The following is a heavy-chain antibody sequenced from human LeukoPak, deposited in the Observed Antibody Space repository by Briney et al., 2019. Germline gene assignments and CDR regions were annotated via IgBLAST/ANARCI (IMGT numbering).Heavy chain of an antibody. CDR3: ARRTAALWFGDFDY. Sequence: PSETLSLTCAVYGGSFSGYYWSWTRQPPGKGLEWIGEINHSGSTNYNPSLKSRVTISVDTSKNQFSLKLSSVTAADTAVYYCARRTAALWFGDFDYWGQGTLVTVSS. J-gene: IGHJ4*02. CDR1: GGSFSGYY. V-gene: IGHV4-34*01. CDR2: INHSGST. D-gene: IGHD3-10*01.